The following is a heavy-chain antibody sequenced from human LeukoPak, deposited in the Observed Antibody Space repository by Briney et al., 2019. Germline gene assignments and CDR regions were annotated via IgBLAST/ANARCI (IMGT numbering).Heavy chain of an antibody. V-gene: IGHV4-59*01. CDR2: IYYSGST. D-gene: IGHD4-11*01. CDR3: ARTRPYSNYLDY. CDR1: GGSISSYY. Sequence: SETLSLTCTVSGGSISSYYWSWIRQPPGKGLEWIGYIYYSGSTNYNPSPKSRVTISVDTSKNQFSLKLSSVTAADTAVYYCARTRPYSNYLDYWGQGTLVTVSS. J-gene: IGHJ4*02.